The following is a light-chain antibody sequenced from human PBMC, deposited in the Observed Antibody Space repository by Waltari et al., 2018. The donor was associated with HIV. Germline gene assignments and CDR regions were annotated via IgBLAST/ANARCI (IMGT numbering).Light chain of an antibody. CDR3: QSYDSGLRASV. Sequence: QSVLTQPPSVSGAPGRSVIITCAGNSSNIGAPYDVHWYQQLQGAAPKLLISGTTNRPSAVRDRVSVSKSGTSASLAITGLQAGDEADYYCQSYDSGLRASVFGGGTKLTVL. V-gene: IGLV1-40*01. J-gene: IGLJ3*02. CDR2: GTT. CDR1: SSNIGAPYD.